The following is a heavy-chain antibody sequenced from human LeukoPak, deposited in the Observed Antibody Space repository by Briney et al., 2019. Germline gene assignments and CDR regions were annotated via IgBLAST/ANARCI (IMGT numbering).Heavy chain of an antibody. Sequence: GGTLRLSCAASGLIFSSYGMSWVRQAPGKGLEWVAFIRYDGSNKYYADSVKGRFTISRDNSKNTLYLQMNSLRVEDTAVYYCAREATSYYVYYFDYWGQGTLVTVSS. J-gene: IGHJ4*02. V-gene: IGHV3-30*02. CDR3: AREATSYYVYYFDY. CDR2: IRYDGSNK. D-gene: IGHD1-26*01. CDR1: GLIFSSYG.